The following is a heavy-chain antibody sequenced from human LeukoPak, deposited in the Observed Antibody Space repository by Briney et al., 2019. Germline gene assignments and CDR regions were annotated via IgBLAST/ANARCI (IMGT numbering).Heavy chain of an antibody. Sequence: SETLSLTCTVSGSSISSSSYYWGWIRQPPGKGLEWFGSIYYSGSTYYNPSLKSRVTISVDTSKNQFSLKLSSVTAEDTAVYYCARDRVLGFGESSFNWFDPWGQGTLVTVSS. J-gene: IGHJ5*02. CDR3: ARDRVLGFGESSFNWFDP. V-gene: IGHV4-39*07. CDR2: IYYSGST. D-gene: IGHD3-10*01. CDR1: GSSISSSSYY.